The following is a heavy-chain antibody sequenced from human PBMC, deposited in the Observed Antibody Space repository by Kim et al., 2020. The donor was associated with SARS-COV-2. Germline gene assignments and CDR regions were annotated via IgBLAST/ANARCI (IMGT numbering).Heavy chain of an antibody. CDR1: GFTFSSYW. V-gene: IGHV3-7*03. Sequence: GGSLRLSCAASGFTFSSYWMSWVRQAPGNGLEWVANIKQDGSEKYYVDSVKGRFTISRDNAKNSLYLQMNSLRAEDTAVYYCARDSAAAGTDYYYYGMDVWGQGTTVTVSS. CDR3: ARDSAAAGTDYYYYGMDV. J-gene: IGHJ6*02. D-gene: IGHD6-13*01. CDR2: IKQDGSEK.